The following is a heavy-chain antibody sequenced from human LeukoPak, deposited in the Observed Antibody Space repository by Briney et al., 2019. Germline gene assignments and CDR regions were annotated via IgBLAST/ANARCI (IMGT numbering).Heavy chain of an antibody. V-gene: IGHV4-34*01. CDR2: INHSGST. CDR1: GRSFSGYY. D-gene: IGHD6-19*01. CDR3: ARLGYSSGWYVYYYGMDV. J-gene: IGHJ6*02. Sequence: SETLSLTCAVYGRSFSGYYWSWIRQPPGKGLEWIGEINHSGSTNYNPSLKSRVTISVDTSKNQFSLKLSSVTAADTAVYYCARLGYSSGWYVYYYGMDVWGQGTTVTVSS.